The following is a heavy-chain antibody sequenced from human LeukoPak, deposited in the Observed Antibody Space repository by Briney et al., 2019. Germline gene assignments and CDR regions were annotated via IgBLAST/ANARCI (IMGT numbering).Heavy chain of an antibody. CDR3: AKDKWELLGPRYFDY. V-gene: IGHV3-20*04. D-gene: IGHD1-26*01. CDR1: GFKFDDYG. J-gene: IGHJ4*02. CDR2: INWNGGSR. Sequence: PGGSLRLSCAASGFKFDDYGMSWVRQVPGKGLEWVSGINWNGGSRGYADSVKGRFTISRDNSKNTLYLQMNSLRAEDTAVYYCAKDKWELLGPRYFDYWGQGTLVTVSS.